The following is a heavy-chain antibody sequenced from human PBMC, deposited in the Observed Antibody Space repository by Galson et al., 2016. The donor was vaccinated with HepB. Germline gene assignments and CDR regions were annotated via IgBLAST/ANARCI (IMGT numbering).Heavy chain of an antibody. Sequence: SLRLSCAASGFTFNNHDMHWVRQAPGKGLEWVALISYDGSNEYYSDSVKGRFTISRDNSKNTMYLQMNRVRLGDTAVYYCAKDLWRRGFLDHWGQGTLVTVSS. CDR2: ISYDGSNE. CDR1: GFTFNNHD. J-gene: IGHJ4*02. D-gene: IGHD2-21*01. V-gene: IGHV3-30*18. CDR3: AKDLWRRGFLDH.